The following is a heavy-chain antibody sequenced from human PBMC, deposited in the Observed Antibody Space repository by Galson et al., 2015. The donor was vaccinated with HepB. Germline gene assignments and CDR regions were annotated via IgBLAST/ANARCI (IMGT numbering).Heavy chain of an antibody. CDR3: ARDPNFIAAAGRGVFDY. V-gene: IGHV3-11*06. Sequence: SLRLSCAASGFTFSDYYMSWIRQAPGKGLEWVSYISSSSSYTNYADSVKGRFTISRDNAKNSLYLQMNSLRAEDTAVYYCARDPNFIAAAGRGVFDYWGQGTLVTVSS. CDR1: GFTFSDYY. D-gene: IGHD6-13*01. CDR2: ISSSSSYT. J-gene: IGHJ4*02.